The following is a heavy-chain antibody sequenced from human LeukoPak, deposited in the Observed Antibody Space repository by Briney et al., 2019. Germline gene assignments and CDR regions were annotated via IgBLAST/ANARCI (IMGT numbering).Heavy chain of an antibody. J-gene: IGHJ4*02. Sequence: SETLSLTCIVSGGSISSGGYYWSWIRQHPGKGLEWIGYIYYSGSTCYNPSLKSRVTISVDTSKNQFSLKLSSVTAADTAVYYCARGSRSSRWFGESFDYWGQGTLVTVSS. CDR3: ARGSRSSRWFGESFDY. D-gene: IGHD3-10*01. V-gene: IGHV4-31*03. CDR2: IYYSGST. CDR1: GGSISSGGYY.